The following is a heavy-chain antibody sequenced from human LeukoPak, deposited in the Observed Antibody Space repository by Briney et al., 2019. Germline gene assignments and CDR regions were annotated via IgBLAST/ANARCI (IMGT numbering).Heavy chain of an antibody. Sequence: SVKVSCKASGGTFSSYAISWVRQAPGQGLGWMGGIIPIFGTANYAQKFQGRVTITADESTSTAYMELSSLRSEDTAVYYCARVVFPDDTAEFDYWGQGTLVTVSS. CDR2: IIPIFGTA. CDR1: GGTFSSYA. V-gene: IGHV1-69*13. D-gene: IGHD5-18*01. J-gene: IGHJ4*02. CDR3: ARVVFPDDTAEFDY.